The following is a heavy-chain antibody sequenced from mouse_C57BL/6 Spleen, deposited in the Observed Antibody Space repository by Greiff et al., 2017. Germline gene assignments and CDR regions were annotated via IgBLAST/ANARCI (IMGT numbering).Heavy chain of an antibody. Sequence: QVQLQQSGAELVRPGTSVKVSCKASGYAFTNYLIEWVKQRPGQGLEWIGVINPGSGGTNYNEKFKGKATLTADKSSSTAYMQLSSLTSEDSAVYFCARYGSRTVCAYWGQGTLVTVSA. J-gene: IGHJ3*01. V-gene: IGHV1-54*01. CDR1: GYAFTNYL. CDR2: INPGSGGT. CDR3: ARYGSRTVCAY. D-gene: IGHD1-1*01.